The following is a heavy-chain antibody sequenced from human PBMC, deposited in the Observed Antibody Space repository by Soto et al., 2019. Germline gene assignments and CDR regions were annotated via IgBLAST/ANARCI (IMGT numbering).Heavy chain of an antibody. CDR1: GYTLTELS. V-gene: IGHV1-24*01. CDR2: FDPEDGET. J-gene: IGHJ4*02. D-gene: IGHD3-22*01. Sequence: QVQLVQSGAEVKKPGASVKVSCKVSGYTLTELSMHWVRQAPGKGLEWMGGFDPEDGETIYAQKFQGRVTMTEATSTDTAYMERSSLRSEDTAVYYGATDSAAGYYDSSGYLNWGQGTLVTVSS. CDR3: ATDSAAGYYDSSGYLN.